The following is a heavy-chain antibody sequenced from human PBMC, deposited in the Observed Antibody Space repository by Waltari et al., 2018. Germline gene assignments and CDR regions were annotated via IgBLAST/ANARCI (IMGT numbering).Heavy chain of an antibody. CDR3: AGGIAVAGIDY. Sequence: QVQLQESGPGLVKPSETLSLTCTVSGGSISSYYWSWIRQPPGKGLEWIGYIYYSGSTNYNPSLKSRVTISVDTSKNQFSLKLSSVTAADTAVYYCAGGIAVAGIDYWGQGTLVIVSS. CDR1: GGSISSYY. V-gene: IGHV4-59*01. J-gene: IGHJ4*02. CDR2: IYYSGST. D-gene: IGHD6-19*01.